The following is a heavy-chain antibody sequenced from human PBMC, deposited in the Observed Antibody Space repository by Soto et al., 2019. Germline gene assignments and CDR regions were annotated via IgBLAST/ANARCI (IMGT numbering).Heavy chain of an antibody. J-gene: IGHJ4*02. D-gene: IGHD1-26*01. CDR1: GFTFTKAY. V-gene: IGHV3-15*01. Sequence: EVQLVESGGGLVEPGGSIRLSCVASGFTFTKAYMTWVRQAPGKGLEWVGRIKGSHAGGTTDYATSVKGRFTISRDDSNNTLYLQMNSRKPGDTSVYYCATEGGYPGSKFDGAYRGQGTLFPVSS. CDR3: ATEGGYPGSKFDGAY. CDR2: IKGSHAGGTT.